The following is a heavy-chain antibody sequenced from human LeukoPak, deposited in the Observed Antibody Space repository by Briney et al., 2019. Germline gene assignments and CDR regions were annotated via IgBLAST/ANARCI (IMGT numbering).Heavy chain of an antibody. V-gene: IGHV3-21*01. CDR3: ARDGGAYGLDY. D-gene: IGHD3-10*01. Sequence: GGSLRLSCAASGFTFNTYTMNWVRQAPGKGLEWVSFISSSSSHIYYADSVRGRFTISRDNAKNSLFLQMSSLRPEDTAVYYCARDGGAYGLDYWGQGTLVTVSS. J-gene: IGHJ4*02. CDR2: ISSSSSHI. CDR1: GFTFNTYT.